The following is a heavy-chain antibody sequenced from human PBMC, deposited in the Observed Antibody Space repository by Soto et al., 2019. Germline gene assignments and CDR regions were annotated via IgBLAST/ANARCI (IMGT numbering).Heavy chain of an antibody. V-gene: IGHV3-30*18. CDR3: VKDGSSGWPYYYVMVV. Sequence: GSLRLSCAASGFTFSSYGMQWVRQAPGEGLEWVAVISYDGSNKYYADSVKGRFTIPRDNSKNTLYLQMSSLRAEDTAVYYCVKDGSSGWPYYYVMVVWGQGTTVTVSS. CDR2: ISYDGSNK. D-gene: IGHD6-19*01. CDR1: GFTFSSYG. J-gene: IGHJ6*02.